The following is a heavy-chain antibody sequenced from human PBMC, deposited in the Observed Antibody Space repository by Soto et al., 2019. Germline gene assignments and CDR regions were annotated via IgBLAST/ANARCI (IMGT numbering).Heavy chain of an antibody. CDR1: GFTVSYNY. CDR2: IYRGGDT. Sequence: EVQLVESGGGVVQPGGSLRLSCAVSGFTVSYNYMSCVRQAPGKGLECVSVIYRGGDTYYADSVKGRFTICRDNSKNTVYLRMERLRPGDTAVYYCAKERGSVGEYWWCDAFDIWGQGTVVTVSS. J-gene: IGHJ3*02. CDR3: AKERGSVGEYWWCDAFDI. D-gene: IGHD2-8*02. V-gene: IGHV3-53*04.